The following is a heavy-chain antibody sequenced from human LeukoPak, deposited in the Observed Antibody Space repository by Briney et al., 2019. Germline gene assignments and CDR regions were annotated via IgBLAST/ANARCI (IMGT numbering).Heavy chain of an antibody. V-gene: IGHV3-48*03. CDR2: ISGSGGTM. D-gene: IGHD3-16*01. CDR3: ARETAGGTLDY. CDR1: GFTFSSFE. Sequence: PGGSLRLSCAASGFTFSSFEMNWVRQAPGKGLEWVSYISGSGGTMYYAGSMKGRFTISRDNAKNSLYLQLKSLRAEDTAVYYCARETAGGTLDYWGQGALVTVSS. J-gene: IGHJ4*02.